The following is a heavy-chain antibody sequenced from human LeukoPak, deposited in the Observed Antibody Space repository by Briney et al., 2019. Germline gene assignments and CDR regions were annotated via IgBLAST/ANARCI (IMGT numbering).Heavy chain of an antibody. V-gene: IGHV3-23*01. CDR3: VKSAGKDGYRDVFDI. CDR2: ITKSGDQT. D-gene: IGHD5-24*01. J-gene: IGHJ3*02. CDR1: GFTFSSYA. Sequence: GGSLRLSCAASGFTFSSYAMTWVRQAPGKGLGWVSTITKSGDQTHYADSVRGLFTISRDIFKNTLYLQMNSLRAEDTAVYHCVKSAGKDGYRDVFDIWGQGTVVTVSS.